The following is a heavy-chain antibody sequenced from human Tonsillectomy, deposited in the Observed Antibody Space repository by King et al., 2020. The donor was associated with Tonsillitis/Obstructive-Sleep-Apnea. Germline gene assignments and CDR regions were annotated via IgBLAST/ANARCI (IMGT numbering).Heavy chain of an antibody. CDR1: GFTFSSYG. Sequence: QLVQSGGGVVQPGRSLRLSCAASGFTFSSYGMHWVRQAPGKGMEGVAVIWYDGSNKYYADSVKGRFTISRDNSKNTLYLQMNSLRAEDTAVYYCASFYGDYGHFDYWGQGTLVTVSS. CDR3: ASFYGDYGHFDY. D-gene: IGHD4-17*01. J-gene: IGHJ4*02. V-gene: IGHV3-33*01. CDR2: IWYDGSNK.